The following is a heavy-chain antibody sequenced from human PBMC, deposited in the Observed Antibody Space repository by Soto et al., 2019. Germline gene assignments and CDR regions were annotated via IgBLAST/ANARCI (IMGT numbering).Heavy chain of an antibody. J-gene: IGHJ3*02. Sequence: PGGSLRLSCAASGFTFSSYDMHWVRQAPGKGLEWVALISYDGSNKYYADSVKGRFTISRDNSKNTLYLQMNSLRAEDTAVYYCASLTGYCSSTTCPDLDCPFDTWGQGKIVPVPS. CDR1: GFTFSSYD. D-gene: IGHD2-2*03. V-gene: IGHV3-30*03. CDR2: ISYDGSNK. CDR3: ASLTGYCSSTTCPDLDCPFDT.